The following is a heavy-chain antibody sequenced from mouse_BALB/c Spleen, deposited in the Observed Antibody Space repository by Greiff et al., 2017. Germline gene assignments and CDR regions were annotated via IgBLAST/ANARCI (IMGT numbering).Heavy chain of an antibody. Sequence: VQLQQSGPGLVQPSQCLSITCTVSGFSLTSYGVHWVRQSPGKGLEWLGVIWSGGSTDYYAAFISRLSISKDNSKNHVFFKMNSLQADDTAIYYCARNFYYYALDYWGQGTTLTVSS. CDR3: ARNFYYYALDY. CDR1: GFSLTSYG. CDR2: IWSGGST. J-gene: IGHJ2*01. V-gene: IGHV2-4-1*01. D-gene: IGHD2-4*01.